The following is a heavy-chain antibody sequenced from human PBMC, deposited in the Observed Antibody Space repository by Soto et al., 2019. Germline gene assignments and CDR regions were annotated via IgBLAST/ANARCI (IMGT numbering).Heavy chain of an antibody. CDR1: GGSFSGYY. Sequence: PSETLSLTCAVYGGSFSGYYWSWIRQPPGKGLEWIGEINHSGSTNYNPSLKSRVTISVDTSKNQFSLKLSSVTAADTAVYYCARGCYDFWSGTHPYWFDPWGQGTLVTVSS. D-gene: IGHD3-3*01. V-gene: IGHV4-34*01. CDR3: ARGCYDFWSGTHPYWFDP. J-gene: IGHJ5*02. CDR2: INHSGST.